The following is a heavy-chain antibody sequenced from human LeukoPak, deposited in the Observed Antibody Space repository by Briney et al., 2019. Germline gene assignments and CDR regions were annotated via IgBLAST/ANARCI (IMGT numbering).Heavy chain of an antibody. CDR3: ARGRYSSGWEDY. V-gene: IGHV3-74*01. CDR1: GFTFSSYW. Sequence: GGSLRLSCAASGFTFSSYWMHWVRHAPGKGLVGVSRINSDGSTTSYADSVKGRFTISRDNAKNTLYLQMNSLRAEDTAVYYCARGRYSSGWEDYWGQGTLVTVSS. J-gene: IGHJ4*02. D-gene: IGHD6-19*01. CDR2: INSDGSTT.